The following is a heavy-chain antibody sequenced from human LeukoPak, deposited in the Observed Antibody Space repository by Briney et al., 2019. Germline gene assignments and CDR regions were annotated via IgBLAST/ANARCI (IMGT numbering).Heavy chain of an antibody. D-gene: IGHD3-10*01. V-gene: IGHV3-21*01. CDR1: GFTLNA. CDR2: LGISGGYT. Sequence: GGSLRRSCVASGFTLNAMSWVRQAPGKGLQWVSSLGISGGYTWYAGSVKGRFTISRDNAKNSLYLQMNSLRAEDTAVYYCARGGHYYGSGSYYFYYMDVWGKGTTVTISS. J-gene: IGHJ6*03. CDR3: ARGGHYYGSGSYYFYYMDV.